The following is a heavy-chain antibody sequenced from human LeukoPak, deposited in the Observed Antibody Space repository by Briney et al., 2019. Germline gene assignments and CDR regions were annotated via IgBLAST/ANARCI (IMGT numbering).Heavy chain of an antibody. Sequence: ASVTVSCKASGYTLTSYDINWVCQATGQGLEWMGWMNPNSGNTGYAQKFQGRVTITRNTSISTAYMELSSLRSEDTAVYYCARVGPPPNWFDPWGQGTLVTVSS. CDR1: GYTLTSYD. CDR2: MNPNSGNT. D-gene: IGHD1-14*01. J-gene: IGHJ5*02. V-gene: IGHV1-8*03. CDR3: ARVGPPPNWFDP.